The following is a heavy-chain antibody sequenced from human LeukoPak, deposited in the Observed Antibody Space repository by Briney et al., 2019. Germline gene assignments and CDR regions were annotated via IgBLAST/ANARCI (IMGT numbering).Heavy chain of an antibody. CDR1: GFTFSSYA. V-gene: IGHV3-30*04. Sequence: GRSLRLSCAASGFTFSSYAMHWVRQAPGKGLEWVAVISYDGSNKYYADSVKGRFTISRDNSKNTLYLQMNSLRAEDTAVYYCAKDDGYYDSSGYYSAFDIWGQGTMVTVSS. D-gene: IGHD3-22*01. CDR3: AKDDGYYDSSGYYSAFDI. CDR2: ISYDGSNK. J-gene: IGHJ3*02.